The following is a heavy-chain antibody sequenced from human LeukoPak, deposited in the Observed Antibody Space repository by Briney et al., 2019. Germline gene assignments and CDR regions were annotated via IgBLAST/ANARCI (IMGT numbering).Heavy chain of an antibody. CDR2: INSDGGST. CDR1: GFTFSSYW. J-gene: IGHJ6*03. Sequence: GGSLRPSCAASGFTFSSYWMHWVRQAPGKGLVWVSRINSDGGSTSYADSVKGRFTISRDNAKNTLYLQMNSLRAEDTAVYYCARVIKPSRTRAYYYYYYMDVWGKGTTVTVSS. CDR3: ARVIKPSRTRAYYYYYYMDV. V-gene: IGHV3-74*01. D-gene: IGHD1-14*01.